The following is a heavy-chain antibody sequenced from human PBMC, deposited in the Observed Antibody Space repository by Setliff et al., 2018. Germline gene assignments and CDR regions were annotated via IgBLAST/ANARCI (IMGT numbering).Heavy chain of an antibody. D-gene: IGHD1-20*01. CDR1: GFTFSSYS. CDR3: ARDQTPYNWEFNNAFDI. V-gene: IGHV3-48*01. CDR2: ISSSSITI. Sequence: GGSLRLSCAASGFTFSSYSMNWVRQAPRKGLEWVSYISSSSITIYYADSVKGRFTISRDNAKNSLYLQMNSLRAEDTAVYYCARDQTPYNWEFNNAFDIWGQGTMVTVSS. J-gene: IGHJ3*02.